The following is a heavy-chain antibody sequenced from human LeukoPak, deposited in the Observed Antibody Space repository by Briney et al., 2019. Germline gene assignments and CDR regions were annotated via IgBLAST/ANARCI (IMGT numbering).Heavy chain of an antibody. CDR3: ARGAEAETSPLDF. CDR2: INPKSGAA. J-gene: IGHJ4*02. Sequence: ASVKVSCKASGYIFSDYNMHWVRQAPGQGPEWLGWINPKSGAADYAQQFRGRVTMTRDMSINTDYMEMQRVTSDDTAVYFCARGAEAETSPLDFWGQGTLVTVSS. V-gene: IGHV1-2*02. D-gene: IGHD6-19*01. CDR1: GYIFSDYN.